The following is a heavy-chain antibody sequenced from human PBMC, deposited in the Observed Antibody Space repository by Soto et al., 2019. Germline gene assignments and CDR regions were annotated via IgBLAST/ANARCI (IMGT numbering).Heavy chain of an antibody. CDR1: GGTFSSYA. J-gene: IGHJ4*02. CDR2: IIPIFGTA. D-gene: IGHD1-1*01. Sequence: QVQLVQSGAEVKTPGSSVKVSCKASGGTFSSYAISWVRQAPGQGLEWMGGIIPIFGTANYAQKFQGRVTITADESTSTAYMELSRLRSEDTAVYYCASKIRRMEGDYWGQGTLVTVSS. CDR3: ASKIRRMEGDY. V-gene: IGHV1-69*01.